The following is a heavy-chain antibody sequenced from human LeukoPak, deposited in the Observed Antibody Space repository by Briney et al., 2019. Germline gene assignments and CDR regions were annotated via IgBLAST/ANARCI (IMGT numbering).Heavy chain of an antibody. Sequence: SETLSLTCTVSGGSISSYYWSWIRQPRGKGLEWIGYIYYSGSTNYNPSLKSRVTISVDTSKNQLSLKLSSVTAADTAVYYCARGSAATFDYWGQGTLVTVSS. CDR1: GGSISSYY. J-gene: IGHJ4*02. CDR2: IYYSGST. V-gene: IGHV4-59*01. CDR3: ARGSAATFDY. D-gene: IGHD1-1*01.